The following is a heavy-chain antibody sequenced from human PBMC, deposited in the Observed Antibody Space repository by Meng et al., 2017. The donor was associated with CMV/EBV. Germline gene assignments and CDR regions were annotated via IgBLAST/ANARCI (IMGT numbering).Heavy chain of an antibody. J-gene: IGHJ6*02. CDR1: GDSFSNYF. V-gene: IGHV4-34*01. CDR2: INNKAST. Sequence: GSLRLSCAVYGDSFSNYFWNWVRQPPGKGLEWIGEINNKASTNYSPSLKSRVTMSVDTSKNQFSLKLTSVTAADTAVYYCARSNYCNTIPCSLLRADYYYGLDVWGQGTTVTVSS. D-gene: IGHD2/OR15-2a*01. CDR3: ARSNYCNTIPCSLLRADYYYGLDV.